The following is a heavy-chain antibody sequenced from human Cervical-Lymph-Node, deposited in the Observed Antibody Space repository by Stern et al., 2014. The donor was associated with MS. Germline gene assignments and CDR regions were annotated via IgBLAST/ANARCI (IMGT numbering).Heavy chain of an antibody. D-gene: IGHD3-3*01. V-gene: IGHV1-18*01. J-gene: IGHJ4*02. CDR1: GFTFYGYG. Sequence: LVQFGAEVTKPGASLEVSCKASGFTFYGYGFKWVRQAPGQGLEWMGWISDFNGKTNYLQKCQDILTLTVDTSASTIYMHLTSLTSDDTAVYYCARGGAVSGFTKFDSWGQGSLVTVSS. CDR3: ARGGAVSGFTKFDS. CDR2: ISDFNGKT.